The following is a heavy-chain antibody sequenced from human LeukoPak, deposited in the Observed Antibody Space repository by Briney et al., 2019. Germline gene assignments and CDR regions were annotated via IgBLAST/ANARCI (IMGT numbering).Heavy chain of an antibody. V-gene: IGHV4-4*07. CDR1: GDSISSAY. J-gene: IGHJ4*02. D-gene: IGHD3-10*01. CDR3: ARAPSRGVVDY. CDR2: LYVNGST. Sequence: SETLSLTCTVSGDSISSAYWGWIRQSAGKGLEYIGRLYVNGSTNYNPSLKSRVTMSVDTSKNQFSLKLSSVTAADTAVYYCARAPSRGVVDYWGQGTLVTVSS.